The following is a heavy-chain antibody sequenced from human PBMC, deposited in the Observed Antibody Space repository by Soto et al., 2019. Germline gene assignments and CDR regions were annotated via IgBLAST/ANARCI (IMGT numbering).Heavy chain of an antibody. CDR3: ATVNVYYDSSGYYWDYFDY. D-gene: IGHD3-22*01. Sequence: ASVKVSCKVSGYTLTELSMHWVRQAPGKGLEWMGGFDPEDGETIYAQKFQGRVTMTEDTSTDTAYMELSSLRSEDTAVYYCATVNVYYDSSGYYWDYFDYWGQGPQVTVSS. CDR2: FDPEDGET. J-gene: IGHJ4*02. CDR1: GYTLTELS. V-gene: IGHV1-24*01.